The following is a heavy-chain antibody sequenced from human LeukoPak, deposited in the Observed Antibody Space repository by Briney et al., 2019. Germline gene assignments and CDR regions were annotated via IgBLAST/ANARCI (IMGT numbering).Heavy chain of an antibody. J-gene: IGHJ4*02. Sequence: SETLSLTCTVSGVSISSSYWSWIRQSPGKGLEWIGYIYYTGSANYNPSLKSRVTISVDTPKNQFSLKLSSVTAADTAVYYCARVHYSGSGLSSYFDYWGQGTLVTVSA. CDR1: GVSISSSY. CDR2: IYYTGSA. V-gene: IGHV4-59*01. CDR3: ARVHYSGSGLSSYFDY. D-gene: IGHD3-10*01.